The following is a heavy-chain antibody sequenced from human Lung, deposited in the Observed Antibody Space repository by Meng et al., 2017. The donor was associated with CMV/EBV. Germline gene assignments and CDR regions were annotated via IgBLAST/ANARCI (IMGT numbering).Heavy chain of an antibody. J-gene: IGHJ4*02. D-gene: IGHD6-19*01. Sequence: SETXSLXCGVYGGSFSDYYWSWIRQPPGKGLEWIGEINHSGSTNYNPSLKSRLTVSIDTSSDQFSLRLTSVTAADTAVYYCARVQWLAYYFDSGGQGTLVTVAS. CDR1: GGSFSDYY. CDR3: ARVQWLAYYFDS. CDR2: INHSGST. V-gene: IGHV4-34*01.